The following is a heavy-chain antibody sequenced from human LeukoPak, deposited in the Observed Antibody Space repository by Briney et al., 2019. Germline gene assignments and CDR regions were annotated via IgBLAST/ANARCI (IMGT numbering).Heavy chain of an antibody. CDR3: ARELEKSFDP. J-gene: IGHJ5*02. CDR1: GFTFSGYA. V-gene: IGHV3-33*08. Sequence: QPGGSLRLSCAASGFTFSGYAMNWVRQAPGKGLEWVAVIWYDGSNKYYADSVKGRFTISRDNSRNTLYLQMNSLRAEDTAVYYCARELEKSFDPWGQGTLVTVSS. CDR2: IWYDGSNK.